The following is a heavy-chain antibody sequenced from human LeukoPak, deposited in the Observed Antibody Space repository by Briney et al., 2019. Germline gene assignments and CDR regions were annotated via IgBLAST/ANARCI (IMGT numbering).Heavy chain of an antibody. Sequence: SSETLSLTCTVSGGSISSYYWSWIRQPPGKGLEWIGYIYYSGSTNYNPSLKSRVTISVDTSKNQFSLKLSSVTAADTAVYYCARLGSSYAFDIWGQGTMVTVSS. V-gene: IGHV4-59*08. CDR2: IYYSGST. CDR3: ARLGSSYAFDI. J-gene: IGHJ3*02. D-gene: IGHD6-6*01. CDR1: GGSISSYY.